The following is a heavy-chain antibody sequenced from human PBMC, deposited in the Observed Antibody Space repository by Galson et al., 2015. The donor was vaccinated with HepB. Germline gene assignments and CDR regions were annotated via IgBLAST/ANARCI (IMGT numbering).Heavy chain of an antibody. CDR1: GFTFNNYA. V-gene: IGHV3-23*01. CDR3: AKKMGGVAAFDY. J-gene: IGHJ4*02. Sequence: SLRLSCAASGFTFNNYAMNWVRQAPGKGLEWVSVISGSGGSTYYADSVKGRLTISRDNSKSTLYLQMNSLRVEDTAVYYCAKKMGGVAAFDYWGQGTLVTVSS. CDR2: ISGSGGST. D-gene: IGHD6-13*01.